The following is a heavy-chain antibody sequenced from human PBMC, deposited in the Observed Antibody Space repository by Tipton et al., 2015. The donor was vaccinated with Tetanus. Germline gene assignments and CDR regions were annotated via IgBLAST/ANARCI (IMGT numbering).Heavy chain of an antibody. CDR3: ARHLYGYWFDP. J-gene: IGHJ5*02. CDR1: GALLTTGGYS. V-gene: IGHV4-30-2*01. D-gene: IGHD2-8*01. Sequence: TLSLTCNVTGALLTTGGYSWGWIRQPPGQGLEWIGYIYQTGSTYFNPSLRSRLTVSFKMSKNQFSLKLTSVTAADTAIYYCARHLYGYWFDPWGQGALVTVSS. CDR2: IYQTGST.